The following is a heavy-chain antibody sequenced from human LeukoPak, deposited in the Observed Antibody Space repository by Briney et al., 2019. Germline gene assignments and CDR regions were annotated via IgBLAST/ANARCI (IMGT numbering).Heavy chain of an antibody. CDR2: IYYSGST. CDR3: ARSPHIWFAERGWFDP. V-gene: IGHV4-59*10. Sequence: ETLSLTCAVYGGSFSYYYWVWIRQPPGKGLEWIGSIYYSGSTSYNPSLKSRVTMTVDTSKSQFSLKLSSVTAADTAVYFCARSPHIWFAERGWFDPWGQGTLVTVSS. D-gene: IGHD3-10*01. CDR1: GGSFSYYY. J-gene: IGHJ5*02.